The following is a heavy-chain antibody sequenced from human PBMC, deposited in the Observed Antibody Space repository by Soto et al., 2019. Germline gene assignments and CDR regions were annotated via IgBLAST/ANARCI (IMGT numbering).Heavy chain of an antibody. CDR2: ISYDGSNK. Sequence: PVGSLRLSCAASGFTFSSYGMHWVRQAPGKGLEWVAVISYDGSNKYYADSVKGRFTISRDNSKNTLYLQMNSLRAEDTAVYYCAKDPYNYPPYYYYGMDVWGQGTTVTVSS. D-gene: IGHD1-20*01. CDR3: AKDPYNYPPYYYYGMDV. J-gene: IGHJ6*02. CDR1: GFTFSSYG. V-gene: IGHV3-30*18.